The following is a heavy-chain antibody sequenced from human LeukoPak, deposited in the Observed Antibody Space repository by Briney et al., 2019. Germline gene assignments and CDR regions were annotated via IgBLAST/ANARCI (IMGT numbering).Heavy chain of an antibody. V-gene: IGHV3-20*04. J-gene: IGHJ4*02. Sequence: GGSLRLFCAASGFTFEDYGMSWVRQAPGKGLEWVSGINWHGDRTGYADSVKGRFTISRDNAKNSLYLQMNSLRAEDTALYYCARSGYFGSGSYSVYWGQGTLVTVSS. CDR1: GFTFEDYG. CDR2: INWHGDRT. D-gene: IGHD3-10*01. CDR3: ARSGYFGSGSYSVY.